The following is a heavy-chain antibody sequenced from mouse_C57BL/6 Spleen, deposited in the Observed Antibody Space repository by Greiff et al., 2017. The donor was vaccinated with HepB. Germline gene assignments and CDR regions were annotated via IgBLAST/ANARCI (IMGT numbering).Heavy chain of an antibody. V-gene: IGHV5-4*03. CDR2: ISDGGSYT. CDR1: GFTFSSYA. CDR3: ARGDPYAMDY. D-gene: IGHD3-3*01. J-gene: IGHJ4*01. Sequence: EVNLVESGGGLVKPGGSLKLSCAASGFTFSSYAMSWVRQTPEKRLEWVATISDGGSYTYYPDNVKGRFTISRDNAKNNLYLQMSHLKSEDTAMYYCARGDPYAMDYWGQGTSVTVSS.